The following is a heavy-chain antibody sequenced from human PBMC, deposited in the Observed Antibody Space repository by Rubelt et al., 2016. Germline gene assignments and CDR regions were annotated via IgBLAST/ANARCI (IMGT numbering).Heavy chain of an antibody. CDR3: ARDLTVNDGFDI. CDR1: GFTFITYS. D-gene: IGHD4-17*01. J-gene: IGHJ3*02. CDR2: IGGSSSTI. V-gene: IGHV3-48*04. Sequence: EVQLVESGGGLVQPGGSLRLSCAASGFTFITYSMNWVRQAPGKGLEWVAYIGGSSSTIYYAASVKGRFTIPRDNAKNSLYLQRNSLRAEDTAVYYCARDLTVNDGFDIWGQGTMVTVSS.